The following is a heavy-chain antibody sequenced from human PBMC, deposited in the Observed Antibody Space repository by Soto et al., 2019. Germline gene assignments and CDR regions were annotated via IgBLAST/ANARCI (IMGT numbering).Heavy chain of an antibody. J-gene: IGHJ5*02. CDR1: GGSISSGGYY. V-gene: IGHV4-31*03. CDR2: IYYSGST. Sequence: TLSLTCTVSGGSISSGGYYWSWIRQHPGKGLEWIGYIYYSGSTYYNPSLKSRVTISVDTSKNQFSLKLSSVTAADTAVYYCARTLVVVAATLNWFDPWGQGTLVTVSS. CDR3: ARTLVVVAATLNWFDP. D-gene: IGHD2-15*01.